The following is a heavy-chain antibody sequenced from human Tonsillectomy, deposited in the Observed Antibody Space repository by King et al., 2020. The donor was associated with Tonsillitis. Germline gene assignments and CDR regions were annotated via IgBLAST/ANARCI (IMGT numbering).Heavy chain of an antibody. CDR2: IKSKTDGGTT. Sequence: VQLVESGGGLVKPGGSLRLSCAASGFTFSNAWMNWVRQAPGKGLEWVGRIKSKTDGGTTDYAAPVKGRFTISRDDSKKTLYLQMNSLKIEDTAVYHCTAGGYCGGDCYSKYYFDYWGQGTLVTVSS. J-gene: IGHJ4*02. CDR3: TAGGYCGGDCYSKYYFDY. D-gene: IGHD2-21*02. V-gene: IGHV3-15*07. CDR1: GFTFSNAW.